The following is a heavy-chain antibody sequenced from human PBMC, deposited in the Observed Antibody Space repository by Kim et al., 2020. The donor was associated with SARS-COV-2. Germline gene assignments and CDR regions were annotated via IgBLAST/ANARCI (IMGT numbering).Heavy chain of an antibody. CDR2: IYYSGST. CDR3: ARHSDPYDILTAFDP. D-gene: IGHD3-9*01. CDR1: GGSISSYY. V-gene: IGHV4-59*08. Sequence: SETLSLTCTVSGGSISSYYWSWIRQPPGKGLEWIGYIYYSGSTNYNPSLKSRVTISVDTSKNQFSLKLSSVTAADTAVYYCARHSDPYDILTAFDPWGQGTLVTVSS. J-gene: IGHJ5*02.